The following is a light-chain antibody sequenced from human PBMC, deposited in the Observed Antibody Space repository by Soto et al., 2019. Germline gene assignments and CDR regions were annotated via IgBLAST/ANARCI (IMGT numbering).Light chain of an antibody. J-gene: IGLJ3*02. V-gene: IGLV2-11*01. CDR2: DVD. CDR3: CSYAGTYTWV. Sequence: QSVLTQPRSVSGSPGQSLTISCTGTSSDVGGYKYVSWYQQHPGKAPKVIIYDVDRRPSGVPDRFYGSKSGNTASLIISGLQADDEADYYCCSYAGTYTWVFGGGTKLTVL. CDR1: SSDVGGYKY.